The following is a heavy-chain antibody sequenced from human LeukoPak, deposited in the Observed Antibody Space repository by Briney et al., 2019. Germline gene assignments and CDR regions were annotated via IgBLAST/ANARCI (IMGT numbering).Heavy chain of an antibody. Sequence: GGSLRLSCAASGFTFSSYAMSWVRQAPGKGLEWVSAISGGGGSTYYADSVKGRFTISRDNSKNTLYLQMNSLRAEDTAVYYCAKQSSGIAAAGPDYWGQGTLVTVSS. J-gene: IGHJ4*02. V-gene: IGHV3-23*01. CDR2: ISGGGGST. D-gene: IGHD6-13*01. CDR3: AKQSSGIAAAGPDY. CDR1: GFTFSSYA.